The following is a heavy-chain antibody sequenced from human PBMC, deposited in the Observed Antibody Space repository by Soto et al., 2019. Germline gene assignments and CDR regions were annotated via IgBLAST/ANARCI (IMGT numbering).Heavy chain of an antibody. CDR1: GYSFTGNY. V-gene: IGHV1-2*02. J-gene: IGHJ4*02. CDR3: ARDSPVSGTLFDY. Sequence: QAPLVQSGAEVKKPGASVRDSCKASGYSFTGNYLHWVRQAPGQGLEWMGWINPNSGGTRYVEKFEGRVTMTRDTSISTAHMEWSRLKSDDTAVYYCARDSPVSGTLFDYWGQGTLVTVSS. CDR2: INPNSGGT. D-gene: IGHD6-13*01.